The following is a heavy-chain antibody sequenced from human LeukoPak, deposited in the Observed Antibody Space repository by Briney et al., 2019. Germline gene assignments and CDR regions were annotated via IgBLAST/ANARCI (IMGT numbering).Heavy chain of an antibody. V-gene: IGHV3-30*18. J-gene: IGHJ3*02. Sequence: GGSLRLSCAASGFTFSSYGMHWVRQAPGKGLEWVAVISYDGSNKYYVDSVKGRFTISRDNSKNTLYLQMNTLRAEDTAVYYCAKDYYDSSGYLDDFDIWGQGTMVTVSS. CDR3: AKDYYDSSGYLDDFDI. CDR1: GFTFSSYG. D-gene: IGHD3-22*01. CDR2: ISYDGSNK.